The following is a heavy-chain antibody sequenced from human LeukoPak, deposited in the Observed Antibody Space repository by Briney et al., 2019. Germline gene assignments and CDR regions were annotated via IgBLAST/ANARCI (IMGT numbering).Heavy chain of an antibody. CDR3: AKEIMFWPVSGAFAS. J-gene: IGHJ4*02. CDR1: GYTFTSYG. D-gene: IGHD3/OR15-3a*01. V-gene: IGHV1-18*01. CDR2: ISAYNGNT. Sequence: ASVKVSCKASGYTFTSYGISWVRQAPGQGLEWMGWISAYNGNTNYAQKLQGRVTMTTDTSTSTAYMELRSLRYDDTAVYYCAKEIMFWPVSGAFASWGKGPLVTASS.